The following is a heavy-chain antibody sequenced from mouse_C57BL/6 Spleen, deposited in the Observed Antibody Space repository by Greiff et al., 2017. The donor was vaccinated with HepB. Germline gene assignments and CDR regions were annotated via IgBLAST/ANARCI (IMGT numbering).Heavy chain of an antibody. J-gene: IGHJ2*01. CDR3: TNQLGRDYFDY. D-gene: IGHD4-1*02. CDR2: IYPGDGDT. V-gene: IGHV1-82*01. CDR1: GYAFSSSW. Sequence: QVQLQQSGPELVKPGASVKISCKASGYAFSSSWMNWVKQRPGKGLEWIGRIYPGDGDTNYNGKFKGKATLTADKSSSTAYMQLSSLTSEDSEVYFCTNQLGRDYFDYWGQGTTLTVSS.